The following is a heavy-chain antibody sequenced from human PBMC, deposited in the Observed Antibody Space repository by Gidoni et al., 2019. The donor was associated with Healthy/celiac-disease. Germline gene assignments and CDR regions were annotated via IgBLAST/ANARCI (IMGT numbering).Heavy chain of an antibody. CDR1: GFTFSSYS. V-gene: IGHV3-21*01. D-gene: IGHD3-3*01. CDR3: ARVPGDDFWSGYYSYYYGMDV. J-gene: IGHJ6*02. Sequence: EVQLVESGGGLVKPGGSLRLSCAASGFTFSSYSMNWVRQAPGKGLEWVSSISSSSSYIYYADSVKGRFTISRDNAKNSLYLQMNSLRAEDTAVYYCARVPGDDFWSGYYSYYYGMDVWGQGTTVTVSS. CDR2: ISSSSSYI.